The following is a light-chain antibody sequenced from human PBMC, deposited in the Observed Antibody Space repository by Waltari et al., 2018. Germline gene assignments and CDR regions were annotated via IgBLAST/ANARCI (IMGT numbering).Light chain of an antibody. CDR3: QQYNSS. J-gene: IGKJ2*01. Sequence: DIQMTQSPSTLSASVGDRVTITCRASQSISSWLAWYQQKPGKAPKLLIYKASSLESGVPSRFSGSGSGTELTLTISSLQPDDFATYYCQQYNSSFGQGTKLEIK. CDR2: KAS. V-gene: IGKV1-5*03. CDR1: QSISSW.